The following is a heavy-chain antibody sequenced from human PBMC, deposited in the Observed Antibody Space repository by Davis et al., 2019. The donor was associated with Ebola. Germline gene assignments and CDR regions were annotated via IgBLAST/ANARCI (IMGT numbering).Heavy chain of an antibody. CDR2: VYFSGTT. CDR3: ARYGAPWSNFDY. J-gene: IGHJ4*02. V-gene: IGHV4-59*13. CDR1: GGSFTDDY. Sequence: SETLSLTCTVSGGSFTDDYWSWLWQPPGKGLGRVGYVYFSGTTNYNPSLQSLVTISVDTSKNQFTLNVTSVTGADTALYCCARYGAPWSNFDYWGQGMLVTVSS. D-gene: IGHD4-17*01.